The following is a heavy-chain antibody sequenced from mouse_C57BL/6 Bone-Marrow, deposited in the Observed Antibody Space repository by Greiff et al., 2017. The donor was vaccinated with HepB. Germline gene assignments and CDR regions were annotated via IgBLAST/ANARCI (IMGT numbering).Heavy chain of an antibody. D-gene: IGHD1-1*01. Sequence: QVQLQQSGPGLVQPSQSLSITCTVSGFSLTSYGVHWVRQSPGKGLEWLGVIWSGGSTDYNAAFISRLSISKDNSKSQVFFKMNSLQADDTAIYYCARKSDGSSYEYFDVWGTGTTVTVSS. V-gene: IGHV2-2*01. CDR1: GFSLTSYG. CDR3: ARKSDGSSYEYFDV. CDR2: IWSGGST. J-gene: IGHJ1*03.